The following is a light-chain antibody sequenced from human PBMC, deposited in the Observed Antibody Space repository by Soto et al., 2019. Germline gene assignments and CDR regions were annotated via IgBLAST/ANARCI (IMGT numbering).Light chain of an antibody. CDR3: QQYFIAPWT. CDR2: WAS. V-gene: IGKV4-1*01. CDR1: QSVLYSSNNKNY. J-gene: IGKJ1*01. Sequence: DIVMTQSPDSLAVSLGERATINCKSSQSVLYSSNNKNYLAWYQQKPGQPPKLLIYWASTRESGVPARFSGSGSGTDFSLFISSLQAEDVSVYYCQQYFIAPWTFGQGTKVEIK.